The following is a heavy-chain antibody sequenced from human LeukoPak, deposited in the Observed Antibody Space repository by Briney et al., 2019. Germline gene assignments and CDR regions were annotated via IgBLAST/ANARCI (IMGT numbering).Heavy chain of an antibody. CDR1: GYSFTSYW. CDR2: IYPGDSDT. D-gene: IGHD3-22*01. CDR3: ARLGVDYYDSTNYFQH. V-gene: IGHV5-51*01. J-gene: IGHJ1*01. Sequence: GESLKISCQGSGYSFTSYWIGWVRQMPGKGLEWTGIIYPGDSDTRYSPSFQGQVTISADKSISTAHLQWSSLKASDTAMYYCARLGVDYYDSTNYFQHWGQGTLVTVSS.